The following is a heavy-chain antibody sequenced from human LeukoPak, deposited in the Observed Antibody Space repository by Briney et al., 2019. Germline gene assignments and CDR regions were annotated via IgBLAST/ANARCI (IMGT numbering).Heavy chain of an antibody. J-gene: IGHJ5*02. CDR2: LDDSGST. D-gene: IGHD2-21*01. Sequence: PSQTLSLTCTVSGGSISTGGYYWSWIRQFPGKGLQWIGYLDDSGSTRYNPSLKSRVGISSDTSKNQFSLRLRSVTAADTAMYYCVTYRAGDINWFDPWGQGILVTVSS. CDR3: VTYRAGDINWFDP. CDR1: GGSISTGGYY. V-gene: IGHV4-31*03.